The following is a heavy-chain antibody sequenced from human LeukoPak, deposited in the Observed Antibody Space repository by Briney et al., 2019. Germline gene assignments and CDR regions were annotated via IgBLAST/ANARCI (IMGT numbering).Heavy chain of an antibody. CDR1: GFTFSSYE. CDR2: ISSSGSTI. D-gene: IGHD6-19*01. V-gene: IGHV3-48*03. Sequence: PGGSLRLSCAASGFTFSSYEMNWVRQAPGKGLEWVSYISSSGSTIYYADSVKGRFTISRDNAKNSLYLQMNSLRAEDTAVYYCATPGQWLVRGYFDYWGQGTLVTVSS. CDR3: ATPGQWLVRGYFDY. J-gene: IGHJ4*02.